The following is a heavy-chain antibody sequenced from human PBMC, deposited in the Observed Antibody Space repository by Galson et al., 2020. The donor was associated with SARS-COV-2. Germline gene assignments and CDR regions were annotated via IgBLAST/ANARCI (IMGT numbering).Heavy chain of an antibody. CDR2: INCNSGGT. V-gene: IGHV1-2*06. CDR3: ARWGPGSYYTLDH. D-gene: IGHD3-10*01. CDR1: GYTFNDYH. J-gene: IGHJ4*01. Sequence: ASVKDSCKASGYTFNDYHVHWVRQAPGQGLEWMGRINCNSGGTNYPQKFQGRVTMTSDTSSSTVYMELSSLRSDDTAVYFCARWGPGSYYTLDHWGQGTLVTVSS.